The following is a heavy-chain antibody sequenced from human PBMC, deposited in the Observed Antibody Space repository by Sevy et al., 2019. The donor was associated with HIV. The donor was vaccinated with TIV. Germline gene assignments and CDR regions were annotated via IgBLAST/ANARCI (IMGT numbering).Heavy chain of an antibody. CDR1: GFTFSSYD. CDR2: ISYDGSNK. J-gene: IGHJ6*02. CDR3: AKEQNRYSSSWPYYYYYYGMDV. Sequence: GGSLRLSCAASGFTFSSYDMHWVRQAPGKGLEWVAVISYDGSNKYYADSVKGRFTISRDNSKNTLYLQMNSLRAEDTAVYYCAKEQNRYSSSWPYYYYYYGMDVWGQGTTVTVSS. V-gene: IGHV3-30*18. D-gene: IGHD6-13*01.